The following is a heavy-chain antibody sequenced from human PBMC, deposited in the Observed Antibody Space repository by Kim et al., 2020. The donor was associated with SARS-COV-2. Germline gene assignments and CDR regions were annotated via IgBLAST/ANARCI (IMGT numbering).Heavy chain of an antibody. V-gene: IGHV3-7*01. CDR1: GFTFNNYW. CDR3: ATGMGMAV. CDR2: IKFDGNEK. D-gene: IGHD1-26*01. J-gene: IGHJ6*03. Sequence: GGSLRLSCVVSGFTFNNYWMTWARQAPGKGLEWVANIKFDGNEKNHVDSVKGRFTISRDNAKYSVYLQMSSLRVEDTAVYYCATGMGMAVWGKGTTVTVS.